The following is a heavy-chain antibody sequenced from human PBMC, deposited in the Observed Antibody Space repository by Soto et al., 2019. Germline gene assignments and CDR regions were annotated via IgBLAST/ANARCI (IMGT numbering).Heavy chain of an antibody. CDR1: AFTFSSYA. CDR2: ISGSGGST. CDR3: AKQASKAGGYYYDYFDY. D-gene: IGHD3-22*01. Sequence: EVQLLESGGGLVQPGGSLRLSCAASAFTFSSYAMSWVRQAPGKGLEWVSAISGSGGSTYYADSVKGRFTISRDNSKNMLYLQMNSLRAEDTAVYYCAKQASKAGGYYYDYFDYWGQGTLVTVSS. J-gene: IGHJ4*02. V-gene: IGHV3-23*01.